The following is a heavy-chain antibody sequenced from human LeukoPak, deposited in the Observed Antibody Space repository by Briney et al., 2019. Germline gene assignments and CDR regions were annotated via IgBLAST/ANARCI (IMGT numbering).Heavy chain of an antibody. CDR2: IYYSGST. CDR1: GGSISSYY. D-gene: IGHD5-12*01. V-gene: IGHV4-59*12. J-gene: IGHJ4*02. Sequence: LETLSLTCTVSGGSISSYYWSWIRQPPGKGLEWIGYIYYSGSTIYNPSLKSRVTISVDTSKNQFSLKLSSVTAADTAVYYCARGYSGYDYFDYWGQGTLVTVSS. CDR3: ARGYSGYDYFDY.